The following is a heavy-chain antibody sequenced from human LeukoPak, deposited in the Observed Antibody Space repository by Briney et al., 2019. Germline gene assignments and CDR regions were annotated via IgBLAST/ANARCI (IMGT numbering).Heavy chain of an antibody. V-gene: IGHV3-43*01. D-gene: IGHD1-14*01. CDR2: ISWDGGNT. Sequence: GGSLRLSCAASGFTFDDNTMHWVRQAPGKGLEWVSLISWDGGNTYYADSVKGRFTISRDNSKNSLYLQMNSLRTEDTALYYCAKGTGRSTLNWFDPWGQGTLVTVSS. J-gene: IGHJ5*02. CDR3: AKGTGRSTLNWFDP. CDR1: GFTFDDNT.